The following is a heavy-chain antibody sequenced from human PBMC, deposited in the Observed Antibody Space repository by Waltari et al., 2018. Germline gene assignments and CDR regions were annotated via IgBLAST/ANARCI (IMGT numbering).Heavy chain of an antibody. V-gene: IGHV4-59*11. D-gene: IGHD5-18*01. J-gene: IGHJ6*02. CDR2: IYYSGST. CDR1: GGSISSHY. CDR3: ARVALGLWPLYYYYGMDV. Sequence: QVQLQESGPGLVKPSETLSLTCTVSGGSISSHYWSWIRQPPGKGLEWIGYIYYSGSTNSNPSLKSRVTISVDTSKNQFSLKLSSVTAADTAVYYCARVALGLWPLYYYYGMDVWGQGTTVTVSS.